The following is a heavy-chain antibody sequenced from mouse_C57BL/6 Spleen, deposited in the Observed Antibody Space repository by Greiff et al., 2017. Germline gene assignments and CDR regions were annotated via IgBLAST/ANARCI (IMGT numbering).Heavy chain of an antibody. CDR3: ARRGIYDGSTGGFAY. CDR1: GYSFTGYY. D-gene: IGHD2-3*01. V-gene: IGHV1-42*01. J-gene: IGHJ3*01. CDR2: INPSTGGT. Sequence: EVQLQQSGPELVKPGASVKISCKASGYSFTGYYMNWVKQSPEKSLEWIGEINPSTGGTTYNQKFKAKATLTVDKSSSTAYMQLKSLTSEDSAVYYCARRGIYDGSTGGFAYWGQGTLVTVSA.